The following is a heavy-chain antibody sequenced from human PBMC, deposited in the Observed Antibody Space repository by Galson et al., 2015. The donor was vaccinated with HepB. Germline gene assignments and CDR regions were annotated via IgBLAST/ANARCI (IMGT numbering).Heavy chain of an antibody. D-gene: IGHD2-2*01. CDR1: GYTFTGYY. J-gene: IGHJ5*02. CDR3: ARDTLPRYCSSTSCYRFHWFDP. Sequence: SVKVSCKASGYTFTGYYMHWVRQAPGQGLEWMGWINPNSGGTNYAQKFQGRVTMTRDTSLSTAYMELSRLRSDDTAVYYCARDTLPRYCSSTSCYRFHWFDPWGQGTLVTVSS. V-gene: IGHV1-2*02. CDR2: INPNSGGT.